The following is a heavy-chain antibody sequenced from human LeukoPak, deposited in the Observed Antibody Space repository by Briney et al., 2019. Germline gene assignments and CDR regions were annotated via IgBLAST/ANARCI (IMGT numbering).Heavy chain of an antibody. J-gene: IGHJ4*02. CDR3: ARLASSSSRSVDY. Sequence: GESLKISCKGSGYSFTSYWIGWVRQMPGKGLEWMGIIWPGDSDTRYSPSFQGQVTISADKSISTAYLQWSSLRASDSAMFYCARLASSSSRSVDYWGQGTLVTVSS. CDR2: IWPGDSDT. CDR1: GYSFTSYW. D-gene: IGHD6-6*01. V-gene: IGHV5-51*01.